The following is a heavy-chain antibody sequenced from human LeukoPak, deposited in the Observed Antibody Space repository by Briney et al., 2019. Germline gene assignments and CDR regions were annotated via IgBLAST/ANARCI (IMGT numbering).Heavy chain of an antibody. CDR1: GGSISSNNYY. J-gene: IGHJ4*02. V-gene: IGHV4-39*07. D-gene: IGHD5-12*01. Sequence: SETLSLTCTVSGGSISSNNYYWGWIRQPPGKGLEWIGNIYHSGSTYYNPSLKSRVTISLDTSKNQFSLKLSSVTAADTAIYYCARKDPGYSGYSDFDYWGQGTLVTVSS. CDR2: IYHSGST. CDR3: ARKDPGYSGYSDFDY.